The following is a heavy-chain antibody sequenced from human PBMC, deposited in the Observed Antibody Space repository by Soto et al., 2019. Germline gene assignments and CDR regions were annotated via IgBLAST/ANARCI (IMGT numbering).Heavy chain of an antibody. V-gene: IGHV4-39*01. Sequence: QMQLQESGPGLVKPSETLSLICTVSGGSISSSSHYWGWIRQPPGKGLEWVGSLYYSGSTYYNPSLKSRVTISVDTSKNQFSLKLSSVTAADTAVYYCARPSASTFYHDRRDWYFDLWGRGTLVTVSS. D-gene: IGHD3-22*01. CDR2: LYYSGST. J-gene: IGHJ2*01. CDR1: GGSISSSSHY. CDR3: ARPSASTFYHDRRDWYFDL.